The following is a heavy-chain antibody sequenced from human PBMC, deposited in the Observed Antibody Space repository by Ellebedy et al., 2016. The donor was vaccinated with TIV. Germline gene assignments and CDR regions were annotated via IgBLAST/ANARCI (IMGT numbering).Heavy chain of an antibody. J-gene: IGHJ4*02. V-gene: IGHV3-48*04. D-gene: IGHD3-16*02. CDR1: GFTFSSSA. CDR3: AREGRGDYVWGSYRYPDY. CDR2: ISSSSTI. Sequence: GESLKISXAASGFTFSSSAMSWVRQAPGKGPEWVSYISSSSTIYYADSVKGRFTISRDNAKNSLYLQMNSLRAEDTAVYYCAREGRGDYVWGSYRYPDYWGQGTLVTVSS.